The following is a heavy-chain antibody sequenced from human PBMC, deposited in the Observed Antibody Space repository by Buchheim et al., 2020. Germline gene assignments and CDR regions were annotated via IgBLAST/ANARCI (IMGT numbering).Heavy chain of an antibody. CDR3: ARDLFYYDSTNYYYVDGLDV. J-gene: IGHJ6*02. V-gene: IGHV3-66*02. Sequence: EVQLLESGGDLVQPGGSLRLSCAASEFTVDANYISWVRQAPGKGLEWVSVIYSGGSTYYADSVKGRFTISRDSSKNTVYLQMNTLRTEDTAVYYCARDLFYYDSTNYYYVDGLDVWGQGTT. CDR1: EFTVDANY. CDR2: IYSGGST. D-gene: IGHD3-22*01.